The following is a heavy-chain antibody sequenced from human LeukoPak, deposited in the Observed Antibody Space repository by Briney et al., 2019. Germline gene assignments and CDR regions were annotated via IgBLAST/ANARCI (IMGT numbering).Heavy chain of an antibody. CDR3: ARGNYDGCFDI. CDR2: ITRSSIYI. Sequence: GGSLSLSCAASGFTFSSYSMNWVRQAPGKGLEWVSSITRSSIYIYYGDSVKGRFTISRDNAKNTLYLQMNSLRAEDTAVYYCARGNYDGCFDIWGQGTMVTVSS. D-gene: IGHD1-7*01. CDR1: GFTFSSYS. V-gene: IGHV3-21*01. J-gene: IGHJ3*02.